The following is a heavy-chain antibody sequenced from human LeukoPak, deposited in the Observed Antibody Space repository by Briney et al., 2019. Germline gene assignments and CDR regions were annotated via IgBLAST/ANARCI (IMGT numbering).Heavy chain of an antibody. CDR1: GGSISSYY. D-gene: IGHD6-19*01. CDR2: IYYSGST. J-gene: IGHJ4*02. CDR3: ARVRAYSSGWSDFDY. Sequence: SETLSLTCTVSGGSISSYYWSWIRQPPGKGLEWIGYIYYSGSTNYNPSLKSRVTISVDTSKNRFSLKLSSVTAADTAVYYCARVRAYSSGWSDFDYWGQGTLVTVSS. V-gene: IGHV4-59*01.